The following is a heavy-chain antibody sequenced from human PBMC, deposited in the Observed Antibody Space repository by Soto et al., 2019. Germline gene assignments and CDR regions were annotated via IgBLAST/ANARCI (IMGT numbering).Heavy chain of an antibody. CDR1: GFTLSDHH. Sequence: GGSLRLSCAASGFTLSDHHMDWVRQTPGKGLQWVGRTKNKAFSYTTEYAASVKGRFTISRDDSKNSVYLQMNSLNTEDTAVYYCAGALYGDYQLNWFDPWGQGTLVTVSS. CDR2: TKNKAFSYTT. CDR3: AGALYGDYQLNWFDP. J-gene: IGHJ5*02. V-gene: IGHV3-72*01. D-gene: IGHD4-17*01.